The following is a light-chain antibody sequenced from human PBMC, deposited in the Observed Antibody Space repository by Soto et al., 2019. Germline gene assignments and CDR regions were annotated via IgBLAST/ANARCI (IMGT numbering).Light chain of an antibody. CDR1: QGVSSY. CDR3: QQRSNWQGT. CDR2: DAS. V-gene: IGKV3D-11*01. J-gene: IGKJ3*01. Sequence: EIVLTQSPATLSLSPGERATLSCRASQGVSSYLAWYQQKPGQAPRLLIYDASNRATGIPARFSGSGPGTDFTLTISSLEPEDFAVYYCQQRSNWQGTFGPGTKVDIK.